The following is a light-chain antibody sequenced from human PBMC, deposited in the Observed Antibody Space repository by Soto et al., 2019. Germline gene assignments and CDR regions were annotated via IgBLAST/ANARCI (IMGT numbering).Light chain of an antibody. V-gene: IGKV1-33*01. Sequence: DVQMTQSPSSLSASVGDRVTITCQASQDISHYLKWYQQKPGKAPKLLIYDASNLETGVPSRFSGSGSGKYFTFTISRLQPEDIATYYCQQYDNLPFTFGPGTKVDIK. J-gene: IGKJ3*01. CDR3: QQYDNLPFT. CDR2: DAS. CDR1: QDISHY.